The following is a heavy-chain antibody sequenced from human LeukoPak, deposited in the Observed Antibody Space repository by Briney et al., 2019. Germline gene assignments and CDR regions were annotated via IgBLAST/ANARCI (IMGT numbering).Heavy chain of an antibody. D-gene: IGHD5-12*01. J-gene: IGHJ4*02. CDR1: GGTFSSYA. V-gene: IGHV1-46*01. CDR2: INPSGGST. CDR3: ARDRSGYDY. Sequence: EASVKVSCKASGGTFSSYAISWVRQAPGQGLEWMGIINPSGGSTSYAQKFQGRVTMTRDTSTSTVYMELSSLRSEDTAVYYCARDRSGYDYWGQGTLVTVSS.